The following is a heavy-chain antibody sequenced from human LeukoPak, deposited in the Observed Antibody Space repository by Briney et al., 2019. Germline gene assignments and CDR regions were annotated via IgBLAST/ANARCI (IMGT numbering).Heavy chain of an antibody. V-gene: IGHV1-69*04. CDR2: IIPILGIA. Sequence: GASVKVSCKASGGTFSSSAISWVRQAPGQGLESMGRIIPILGIANYAQKFQGRVTITADKSTSTAYMELCSLRSEDTAVYYCARESGMIVAYGMDDWGQGTTVTVSS. D-gene: IGHD3-22*01. J-gene: IGHJ6*02. CDR1: GGTFSSSA. CDR3: ARESGMIVAYGMDD.